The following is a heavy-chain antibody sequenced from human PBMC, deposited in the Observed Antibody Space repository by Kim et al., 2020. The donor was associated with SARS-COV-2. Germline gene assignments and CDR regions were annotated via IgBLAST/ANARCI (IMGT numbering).Heavy chain of an antibody. CDR3: ARIGVGAFDL. CDR1: GYTFINYT. V-gene: IGHV1-3*01. Sequence: ASVKVSCRASGYTFINYTIHWVRQAPGQRLEWMGWITAGTGDTRYSLNLQGRVTLTRDTSASTAYMELSSLRSEDTAIYYCARIGVGAFDLWGQGTVVTV. CDR2: ITAGTGDT. D-gene: IGHD3-10*01. J-gene: IGHJ3*01.